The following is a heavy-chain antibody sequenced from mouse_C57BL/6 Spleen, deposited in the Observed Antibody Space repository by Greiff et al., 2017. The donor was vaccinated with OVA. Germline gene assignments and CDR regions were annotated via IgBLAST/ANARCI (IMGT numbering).Heavy chain of an antibody. CDR1: GYTFTDYY. J-gene: IGHJ3*01. CDR2: INPYNGGT. CDR3: ARGDGDWFAY. D-gene: IGHD3-3*01. V-gene: IGHV1-19*01. Sequence: VHVKQSGPVLVKPGASVKMSCKASGYTFTDYYMNWVKQSHGKSLEWIGVINPYNGGTSYNQKFKGKATLTVDKSSSTAYMELNSLTSEDSAVYYCARGDGDWFAYWGQGTLVTVSA.